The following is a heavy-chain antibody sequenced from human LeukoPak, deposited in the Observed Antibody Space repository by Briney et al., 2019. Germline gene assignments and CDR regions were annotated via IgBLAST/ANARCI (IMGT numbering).Heavy chain of an antibody. CDR2: INPSGGST. CDR3: ATVTSQLGFDY. CDR1: GYTFTSYY. J-gene: IGHJ4*02. V-gene: IGHV1-46*03. Sequence: GASVKVSCEASGYTFTSYYMHWVRQAPGQGLEWMGIINPSGGSTSYAQKFQGRVTMTRDTSTSTVYMELSSLRSEDTAVYYCATVTSQLGFDYWGQGTLVTVSS. D-gene: IGHD6-13*01.